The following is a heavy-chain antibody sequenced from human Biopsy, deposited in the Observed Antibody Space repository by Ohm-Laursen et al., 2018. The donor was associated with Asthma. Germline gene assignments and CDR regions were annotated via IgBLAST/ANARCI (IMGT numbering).Heavy chain of an antibody. CDR1: GYSLTDLS. CDR3: ASDFPKDYVRYNFQF. D-gene: IGHD4-17*01. J-gene: IGHJ4*02. CDR2: HDHEEGGT. Sequence: SVEVSCKLSGYSLTDLSMHWVRQAPGQGLEWMGGHDHEEGGTVNARRFQGRVTMTEDTSTDTAYMELSSLSSDDTAVYYCASDFPKDYVRYNFQFWGQGTLVTVSS. V-gene: IGHV1-24*01.